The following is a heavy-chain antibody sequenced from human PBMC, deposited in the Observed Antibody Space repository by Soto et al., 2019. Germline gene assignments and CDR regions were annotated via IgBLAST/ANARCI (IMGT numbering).Heavy chain of an antibody. J-gene: IGHJ5*02. D-gene: IGHD2-8*01. CDR3: AKDKNGPPAP. CDR2: ISYDGSNK. V-gene: IGHV3-30*18. CDR1: GFTFSSYG. Sequence: GGSLRLSCAASGFTFSSYGMHWVRQAPGKGLEWVAVISYDGSNKYYADSVKGRFTIPRDNSKNTLYLQMNSLRAEDTAVYYSAKDKNGPPAPWGQGTLVTVSS.